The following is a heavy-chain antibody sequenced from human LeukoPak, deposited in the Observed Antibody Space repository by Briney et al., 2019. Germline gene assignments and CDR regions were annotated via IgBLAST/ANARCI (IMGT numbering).Heavy chain of an antibody. CDR3: ARGPGDLVVVAATHNWFDP. Sequence: SETLSLTCAVYGGSFSGYYWSWIRQPPGKGLEWIGEINHSGSTNYNPSLKSRVTISVDTPKNQFSLKLSSVTAADTAVYYCARGPGDLVVVAATHNWFDPWGQGTLVTVSS. CDR1: GGSFSGYY. V-gene: IGHV4-34*01. D-gene: IGHD2-15*01. J-gene: IGHJ5*02. CDR2: INHSGST.